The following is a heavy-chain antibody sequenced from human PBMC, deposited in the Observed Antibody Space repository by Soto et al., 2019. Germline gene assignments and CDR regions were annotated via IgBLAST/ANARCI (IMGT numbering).Heavy chain of an antibody. CDR2: VGHSGGST. CDR3: AKDDRGEAALDY. Sequence: EVQLLESGGGLVQPGGSLRLSCTASGFTFSNYAMNWVRQVPGKGLQWVATVGHSGGSTYYADSVRGRFSISRDNSKNTLDLQMDSLRVEDTAIYYCAKDDRGEAALDYWGQESLVTVSS. J-gene: IGHJ4*02. V-gene: IGHV3-23*01. D-gene: IGHD6-6*01. CDR1: GFTFSNYA.